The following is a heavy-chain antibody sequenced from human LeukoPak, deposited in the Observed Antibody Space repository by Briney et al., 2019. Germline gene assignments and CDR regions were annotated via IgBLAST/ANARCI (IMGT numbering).Heavy chain of an antibody. CDR1: GFTFSSYA. CDR2: ISDSGGST. V-gene: IGHV3-23*01. Sequence: GSLRLSCAASGFTFSSYAMSWVRQAPGKGLEWVSAISDSGGSTYYADSVKGRFTISRDNSKNTLYLQMNSLRAEDTAVYYCAKDPIAVAGLYGMDVWGQGTTVAVSS. D-gene: IGHD6-19*01. CDR3: AKDPIAVAGLYGMDV. J-gene: IGHJ6*02.